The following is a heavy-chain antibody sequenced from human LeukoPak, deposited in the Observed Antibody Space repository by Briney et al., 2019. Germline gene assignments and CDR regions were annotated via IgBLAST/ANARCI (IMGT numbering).Heavy chain of an antibody. CDR2: MNPNSGNT. J-gene: IGHJ4*02. V-gene: IGHV1-8*01. CDR1: GYSFISYD. Sequence: VASMKVSCKASGYSFISYDVYWVRQATGQGLEWMGWMNPNSGNTGYAQKFQGRVTMTRNTSISTAYKELSSLRSEDTAVYYCARVLTNDGGNAGLGYWGQGTLVTVSS. CDR3: ARVLTNDGGNAGLGY. D-gene: IGHD4-23*01.